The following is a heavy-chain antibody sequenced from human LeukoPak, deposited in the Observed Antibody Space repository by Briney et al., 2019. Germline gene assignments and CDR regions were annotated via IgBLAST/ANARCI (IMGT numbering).Heavy chain of an antibody. CDR1: GFTFSDYH. CDR2: IKSKADGGTT. J-gene: IGHJ4*02. CDR3: TTIRGYCSGGSCFGY. V-gene: IGHV3-15*01. D-gene: IGHD2-15*01. Sequence: GGSLRLSCAASGFTFSDYHMSWIRQAPGKGLEWVGRIKSKADGGTTDYAAPVKGRFTISRDDSKNTLYLQMNSLKTEDTAVYYCTTIRGYCSGGSCFGYWGQGTLVTVSS.